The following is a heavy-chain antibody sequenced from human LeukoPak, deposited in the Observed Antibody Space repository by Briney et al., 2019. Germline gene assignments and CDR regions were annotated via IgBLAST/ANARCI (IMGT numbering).Heavy chain of an antibody. Sequence: GRSLRLSCVLSGFIVSSNYMTWVRHAPGKGLEWVSVIYSGGSTYYADSVKGRFTLSRDNSKNTLYLQMNSLRAEDTAIYYCAKEYTGTFSPFPSYFDNWGQGTLVTVSS. CDR3: AKEYTGTFSPFPSYFDN. CDR2: IYSGGST. V-gene: IGHV3-66*01. CDR1: GFIVSSNY. D-gene: IGHD1-26*01. J-gene: IGHJ4*02.